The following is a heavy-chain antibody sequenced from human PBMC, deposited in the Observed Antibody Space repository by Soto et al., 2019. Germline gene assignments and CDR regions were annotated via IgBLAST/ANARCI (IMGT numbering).Heavy chain of an antibody. CDR1: GYSLTELF. D-gene: IGHD1-7*01. CDR2: FDPEDGQT. CDR3: ATSLELPLGVDI. J-gene: IGHJ6*02. V-gene: IGHV1-24*01. Sequence: ASVKVSCKVSGYSLTELFIHWVRQAPEKGLEWMGSFDPEDGQTINKQKFQDRVTMTGDTSSDTGYMELSNLRSEDTAIYYCATSLELPLGVDIWGQGTTVTVSS.